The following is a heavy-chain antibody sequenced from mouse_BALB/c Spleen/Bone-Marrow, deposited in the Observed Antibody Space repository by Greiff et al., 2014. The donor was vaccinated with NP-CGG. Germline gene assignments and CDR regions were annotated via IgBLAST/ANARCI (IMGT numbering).Heavy chain of an antibody. Sequence: EVQLVEPGAELVKPGASVKLSCTASGFNIKDTYMHWVKQRPEQGLEWIGRIDPANGNTKYDPKFQGKATITADTSSNTAYLQLSSLTSEDTAVYYCASYYYGRSSFAYWGQGTLVTVSA. CDR2: IDPANGNT. CDR1: GFNIKDTY. V-gene: IGHV14-3*02. J-gene: IGHJ3*01. D-gene: IGHD1-1*01. CDR3: ASYYYGRSSFAY.